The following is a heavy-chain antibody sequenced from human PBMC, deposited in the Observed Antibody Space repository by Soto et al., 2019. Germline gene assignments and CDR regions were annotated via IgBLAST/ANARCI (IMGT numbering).Heavy chain of an antibody. CDR1: GDSMSSSDDY. CDR2: IYYSGST. CDR3: ARRTVNIRTFYSGLKTHCFDY. D-gene: IGHD6-19*01. V-gene: IGHV4-39*01. Sequence: SSETLSLTCAVSGDSMSSSDDYWGWIRQPPGKGLEWIGSIYYSGSTYYNPSLQSRVAISVDTSKNQFSLKLKSVTAADTAIYYCARRTVNIRTFYSGLKTHCFDYWGQGAPVTVSS. J-gene: IGHJ4*02.